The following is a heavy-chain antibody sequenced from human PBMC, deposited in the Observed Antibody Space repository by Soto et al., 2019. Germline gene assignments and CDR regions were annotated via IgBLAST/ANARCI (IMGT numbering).Heavy chain of an antibody. D-gene: IGHD1-7*01. J-gene: IGHJ4*02. CDR2: INPNSGGT. CDR1: GYTFTGYY. V-gene: IGHV1-2*04. CDR3: ARDIAEENWNYMGPGDY. Sequence: QVQLVQSGAEVKKPGASVKVSCKASGYTFTGYYMHWVRQAPGQGLEWMGWINPNSGGTNYAQKFQGWVTMTRDTSLSTAYRELSRLGSDDTAGHYCARDIAEENWNYMGPGDYWGQGTLVTVSS.